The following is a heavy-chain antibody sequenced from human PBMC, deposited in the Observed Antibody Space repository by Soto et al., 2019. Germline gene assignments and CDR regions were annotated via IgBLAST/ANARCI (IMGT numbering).Heavy chain of an antibody. CDR1: GYTFTSYY. D-gene: IGHD2-2*01. J-gene: IGHJ6*02. Sequence: ASEKVSRKASGYTFTSYYMHWVRQAPGQGLEWMGIINPSGGSTSYAQKFQGRVTMTRDTSTSTVYMELSSLRSEDTAVYYCARARFKLRVVPAAIVGMDVWGQGTTVTVSS. CDR2: INPSGGST. CDR3: ARARFKLRVVPAAIVGMDV. V-gene: IGHV1-46*01.